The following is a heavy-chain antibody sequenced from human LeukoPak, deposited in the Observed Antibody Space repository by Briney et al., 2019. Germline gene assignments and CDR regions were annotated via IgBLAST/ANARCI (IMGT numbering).Heavy chain of an antibody. V-gene: IGHV3-23*01. Sequence: GGSLRPSCAASGFTFSSYGMSWVRQAPGKGLEWVSAISGSGGSTYYADSVKGRFTISRDNSKNTLYLQMNSLRAEDTAVYYCAKVPIPIYYYYMDVWGKGTTVTVSS. CDR1: GFTFSSYG. J-gene: IGHJ6*03. D-gene: IGHD2-21*01. CDR3: AKVPIPIYYYYMDV. CDR2: ISGSGGST.